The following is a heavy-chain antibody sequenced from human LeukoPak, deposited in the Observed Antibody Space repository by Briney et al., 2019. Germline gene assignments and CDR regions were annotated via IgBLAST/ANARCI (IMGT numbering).Heavy chain of an antibody. CDR2: ISWDGGST. CDR3: AKGGNYYGSGSYPERWDY. CDR1: GFTFDDYT. J-gene: IGHJ4*02. V-gene: IGHV3-43*01. D-gene: IGHD3-10*01. Sequence: GGSLRLSCAASGFTFDDYTMHWVRQAPGKGLEWVSLISWDGGSTYYADSVKGRFTISRDNSKNSLYLQMNSLRTEDTALYYCAKGGNYYGSGSYPERWDYWGQGTLVTVSS.